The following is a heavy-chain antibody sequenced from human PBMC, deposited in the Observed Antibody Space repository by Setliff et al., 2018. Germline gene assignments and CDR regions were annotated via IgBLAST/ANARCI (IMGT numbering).Heavy chain of an antibody. CDR3: ARQAHDLKGGTTLFYWFDP. D-gene: IGHD1-26*01. CDR1: GVSFSDYY. CDR2: IYHSGSS. V-gene: IGHV4-34*01. J-gene: IGHJ5*02. Sequence: SETLSLTCTVYGVSFSDYYWGWVRQSPGKGLEWIGSIYHSGSSYYNSSLRSRVTISVDTSKNEFSLKVSSVTAADTAVYYCARQAHDLKGGTTLFYWFDPWGQGTLVTVSS.